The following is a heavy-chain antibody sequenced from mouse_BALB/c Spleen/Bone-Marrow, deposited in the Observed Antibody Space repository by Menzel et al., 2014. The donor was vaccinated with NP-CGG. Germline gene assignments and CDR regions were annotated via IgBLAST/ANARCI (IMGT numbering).Heavy chain of an antibody. J-gene: IGHJ3*01. CDR1: GYTFTSYW. CDR3: ARYDCPAWFAY. CDR2: INPSNGRT. Sequence: QVQLQQPGAELVKPGASVKLSCKASGYTFTSYWIHWVKLRPGQGLEWIGEINPSNGRTNYNEKFKNKATLTVDKSSSTAYIQLSSLTSEDSAVYYCARYDCPAWFAYWGQGTLVTVSA. D-gene: IGHD2-13*01. V-gene: IGHV1S81*02.